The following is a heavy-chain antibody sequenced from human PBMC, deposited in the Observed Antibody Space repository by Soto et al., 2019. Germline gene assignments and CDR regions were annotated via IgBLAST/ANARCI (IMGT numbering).Heavy chain of an antibody. Sequence: ASVKVSCKASGYTFTSYGISWVRQAPGQGLEWMGWISAYNGNTNYAQKLQGRVTMTTDTSTSTAYMELRSLRSDDTAVYYCASTGGRGTGGDDYYYMDVWGKGTTVTVSS. CDR2: ISAYNGNT. CDR1: GYTFTSYG. CDR3: ASTGGRGTGGDDYYYMDV. J-gene: IGHJ6*03. V-gene: IGHV1-18*01. D-gene: IGHD7-27*01.